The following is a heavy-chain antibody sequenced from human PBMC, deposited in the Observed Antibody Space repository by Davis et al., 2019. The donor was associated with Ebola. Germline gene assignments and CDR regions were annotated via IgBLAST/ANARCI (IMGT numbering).Heavy chain of an antibody. CDR1: GFTFSSYA. CDR2: ISGSGGST. Sequence: PGGSLRLSCAASGFTFSSYAMSWVRQAPGKGLEWVSAISGSGGSTYYADSVKGRFTISRDNSKNTLYLQMNSLRAEDTALYYCAKDKAEYSSGWYYFDYWGQGTLVTVSS. V-gene: IGHV3-23*01. CDR3: AKDKAEYSSGWYYFDY. J-gene: IGHJ4*02. D-gene: IGHD6-19*01.